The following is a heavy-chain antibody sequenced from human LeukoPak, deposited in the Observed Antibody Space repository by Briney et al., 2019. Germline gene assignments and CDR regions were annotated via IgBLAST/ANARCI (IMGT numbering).Heavy chain of an antibody. CDR3: AREKDRNYGWFDP. CDR1: GGSISSGGYY. CDR2: VYYSGST. J-gene: IGHJ5*02. D-gene: IGHD1-14*01. Sequence: SQTLSLTCTVSGGSISSGGYYWSWIRQHPGKGLEGIGYVYYSGSTYYNPSLKSRVTISVDTSKNQFSLKLSSVTAADTAVYYCAREKDRNYGWFDPWGQGTLVTVSS. V-gene: IGHV4-31*03.